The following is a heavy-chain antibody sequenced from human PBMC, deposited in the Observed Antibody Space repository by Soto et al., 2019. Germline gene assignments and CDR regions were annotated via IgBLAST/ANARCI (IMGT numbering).Heavy chain of an antibody. J-gene: IGHJ4*02. V-gene: IGHV1-18*04. D-gene: IGHD3-3*01. CDR3: ATGVEVQGYRSLDY. CDR2: ISAYSGNT. CDR1: GYTFTGYA. Sequence: QVQLVQSGAAVREPGASVKVSCKASGYTFTGYAITWVRQAPGQGLEWMGWISAYSGNTNYAQKFQGRVIMTTDTAATTAYMELRSRKTDDTALYYCATGVEVQGYRSLDYWGQGTLVTVSS.